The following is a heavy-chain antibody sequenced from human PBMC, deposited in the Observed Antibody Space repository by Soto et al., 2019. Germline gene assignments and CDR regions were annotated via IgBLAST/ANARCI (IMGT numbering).Heavy chain of an antibody. CDR2: IYYIGTT. Sequence: QVRLQESGPGLAKPSETLSLTCTVSGGSVRSPTHYWSWIRQSPGKGLEWIGNIYYIGTTDYNPSLESRVTILVDTSRNQFSLRLTSLTVADTALYYCATNTWGRGCFESWGGEPWSSSPQ. CDR1: GGSVRSPTHY. J-gene: IGHJ5*01. V-gene: IGHV4-61*01. CDR3: ATNTWGRGCFES. D-gene: IGHD3-10*01.